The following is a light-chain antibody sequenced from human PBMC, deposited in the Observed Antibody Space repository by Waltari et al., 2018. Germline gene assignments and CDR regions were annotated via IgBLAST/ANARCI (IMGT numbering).Light chain of an antibody. Sequence: AIQLTQSPPSLSASVGDRVTIACRASQAISSSLVWYQQKPGKAPKRLIYDASTLENGVPSSVSGSGSGTDFTLTISSLQPEDFSTYHCQQFYNYPPTFGQGTRLEIK. CDR2: DAS. CDR1: QAISSS. J-gene: IGKJ5*01. V-gene: IGKV1D-13*01. CDR3: QQFYNYPPT.